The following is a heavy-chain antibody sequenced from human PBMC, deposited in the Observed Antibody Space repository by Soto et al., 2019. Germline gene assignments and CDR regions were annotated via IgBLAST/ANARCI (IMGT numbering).Heavy chain of an antibody. CDR1: GYTFTNSD. CDR3: ARRPHCSGGICYYGLDN. CDR2: MNPDSGHA. Sequence: QVQLVQSGAEVKKPGASVKVSCKAPGYTFTNSDINWVRQAPGQGLEWMGWMNPDSGHAAYAQKFQGRVTLTTSTSTSIVYMEMRSLGSEDTAVYYCARRPHCSGGICYYGLDNWGQGTLVTVSS. V-gene: IGHV1-8*01. J-gene: IGHJ4*02. D-gene: IGHD2-15*01.